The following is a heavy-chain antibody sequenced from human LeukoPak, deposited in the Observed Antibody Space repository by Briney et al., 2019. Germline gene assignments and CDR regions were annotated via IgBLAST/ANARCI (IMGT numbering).Heavy chain of an antibody. CDR3: ARLLVVVPAAKTFDY. Sequence: PGGSLRLSCAASGFTFDDYAMHWVRQAPGKGLEWVSAISDTDGSTYYADSVKGRFTISRDNSKNTLYLQMNSLRAEDTAVYYCARLLVVVPAAKTFDYWGQGTLVTVSS. V-gene: IGHV3-23*01. D-gene: IGHD2-2*01. CDR1: GFTFDDYA. CDR2: ISDTDGST. J-gene: IGHJ4*02.